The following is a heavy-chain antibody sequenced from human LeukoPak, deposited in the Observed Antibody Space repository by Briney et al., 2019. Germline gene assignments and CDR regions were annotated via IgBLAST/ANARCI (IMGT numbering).Heavy chain of an antibody. Sequence: ASVKVSCKASGYTFTSHGISWVRQAPGQGLEWMGWISAYNGNTNYAQKLQGRVTMTTDTSTSTAYMELRSLRSDDTAVYYCAREGPGYCSGGSCPGSYYYGMDVWGQGTTVTVSS. CDR3: AREGPGYCSGGSCPGSYYYGMDV. CDR2: ISAYNGNT. J-gene: IGHJ6*02. D-gene: IGHD2-15*01. CDR1: GYTFTSHG. V-gene: IGHV1-18*01.